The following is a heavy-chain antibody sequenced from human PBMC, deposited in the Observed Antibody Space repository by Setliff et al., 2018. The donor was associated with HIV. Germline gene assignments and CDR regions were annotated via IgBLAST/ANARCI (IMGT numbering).Heavy chain of an antibody. CDR2: INAANGKT. D-gene: IGHD3-10*01. V-gene: IGHV1-3*01. CDR3: ARAVIRGVISQGGLDY. J-gene: IGHJ4*02. Sequence: ASVKVSCKASGFTFTTYAVHWVRQAPGQRPEWMGWINAANGKTRYPQRFEARVTITMDTGASTAYMELNSLRSEDSAVYYCARAVIRGVISQGGLDYWGPGTLVTVSS. CDR1: GFTFTTYA.